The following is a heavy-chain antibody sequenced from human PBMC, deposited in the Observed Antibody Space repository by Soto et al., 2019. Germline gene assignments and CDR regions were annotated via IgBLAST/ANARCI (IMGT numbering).Heavy chain of an antibody. J-gene: IGHJ6*02. D-gene: IGHD6-19*01. CDR1: GFTFSSYS. CDR3: ARGDKSAGVAELIPLYYYYGMDV. Sequence: SGESLKISCAASGFTFSSYSMNWVRQAPGKGLEWVSSISSSSSYIYYADSVKGRFTISRDNAKNSLYLQMNSLRAEDTAVYYCARGDKSAGVAELIPLYYYYGMDVWGQGTTVTVSS. CDR2: ISSSSSYI. V-gene: IGHV3-21*01.